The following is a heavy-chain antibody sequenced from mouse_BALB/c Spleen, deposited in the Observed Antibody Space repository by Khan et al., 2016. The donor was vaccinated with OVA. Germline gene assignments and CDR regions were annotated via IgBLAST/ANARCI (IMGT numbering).Heavy chain of an antibody. CDR3: ARRNYSGYAGAY. CDR2: ISYSGST. J-gene: IGHJ4*01. CDR1: GYSITSNYA. D-gene: IGHD1-2*01. V-gene: IGHV3-2*02. Sequence: VQLQESGPGLVKPSQSLSLTCTVTGYSITSNYAWNWIRQFPGNKLEWMGYISYSGSTSYNPSLKSRISITRDTSKNQFFLQLNSVTTEATATYYWARRNYSGYAGAYWGQGTSVTVSS.